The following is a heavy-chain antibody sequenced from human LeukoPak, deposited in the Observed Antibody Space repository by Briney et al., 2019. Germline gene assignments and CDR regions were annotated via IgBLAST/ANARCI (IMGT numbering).Heavy chain of an antibody. CDR2: ISGSGGST. D-gene: IGHD3-22*01. CDR3: ASRHYYYDSSSSTNVLDFDY. J-gene: IGHJ4*02. CDR1: GFTFSSYA. Sequence: AGGSLRLSCAASGFTFSSYAMSWVRQAPGKGLEWVSAISGSGGSTYYADSVKGRFAISRDTSKNTLYLQMNGLRAEDTAVYYCASRHYYYDSSSSTNVLDFDYWGQGTLVTVSS. V-gene: IGHV3-23*01.